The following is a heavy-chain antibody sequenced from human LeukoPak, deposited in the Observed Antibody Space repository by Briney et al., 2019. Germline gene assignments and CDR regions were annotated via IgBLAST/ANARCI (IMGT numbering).Heavy chain of an antibody. J-gene: IGHJ4*02. CDR3: AREIPRGIAAAGIDY. CDR2: IYYSGST. CDR1: GGSISSYY. Sequence: SETLSLTCTVSGGSISSYYWSWIRQPPGKGLEWIGYIYYSGSTYYNPSLKSRVTISVDTSKSQFSLKLSSVTAADTAVYYCAREIPRGIAAAGIDYWGQGTLVTVSS. D-gene: IGHD6-13*01. V-gene: IGHV4-59*06.